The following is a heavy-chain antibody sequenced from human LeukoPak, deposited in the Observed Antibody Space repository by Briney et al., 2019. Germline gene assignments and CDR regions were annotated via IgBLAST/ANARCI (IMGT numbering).Heavy chain of an antibody. CDR1: GFTFSSYS. V-gene: IGHV3-21*01. CDR2: ISSSSSYI. Sequence: GGSLRLSCAASGFTFSSYSMNWVRQAPGKGLEWVSSISSSSSYIYYADSVKGRFTISRDNAKNSLYLQMNSLRAEDTAVYYCARDDFPREWLFNYYYYGMDVWGQGTTVTVSS. D-gene: IGHD3-3*01. J-gene: IGHJ6*02. CDR3: ARDDFPREWLFNYYYYGMDV.